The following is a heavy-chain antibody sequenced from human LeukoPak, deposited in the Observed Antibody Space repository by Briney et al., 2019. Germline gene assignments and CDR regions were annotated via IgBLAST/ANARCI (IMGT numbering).Heavy chain of an antibody. D-gene: IGHD6-6*01. Sequence: PGGSLRLSCAASGFTFNNYAMSWVRQAPGKGLEWVSAISGSDGSTYYADSVKGRFTISRDNAKNSLYLQMNSLRAEDTAVYYCARGRPSSSWGQGTLVTVSS. CDR1: GFTFNNYA. J-gene: IGHJ5*02. CDR2: ISGSDGST. V-gene: IGHV3-23*01. CDR3: ARGRPSSS.